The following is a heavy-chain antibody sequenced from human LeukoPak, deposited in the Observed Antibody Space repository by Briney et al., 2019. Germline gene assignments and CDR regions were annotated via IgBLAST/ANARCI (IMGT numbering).Heavy chain of an antibody. V-gene: IGHV1-69*05. D-gene: IGHD6-19*01. Sequence: VASVKVSCKASGGTFSSYAISWVRQAPGQGLEWMGGIIPIFGTANYAQKFQGRVTITTDESTSTAYMELSSLRSEDTAVYYCAREGGAVAGPFDYWGQGTLVTVSS. CDR2: IIPIFGTA. J-gene: IGHJ4*02. CDR1: GGTFSSYA. CDR3: AREGGAVAGPFDY.